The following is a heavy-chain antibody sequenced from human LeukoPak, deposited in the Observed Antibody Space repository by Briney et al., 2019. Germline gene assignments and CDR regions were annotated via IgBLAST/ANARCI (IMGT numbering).Heavy chain of an antibody. J-gene: IGHJ3*02. CDR3: ARSTDCSGGSCHDAFDI. Sequence: PSETLSLTCTVSGGSISSYYWSWIRQPPGKGLEWIGYIYYSGSTNYNPSLKSRVTISVDTSKNQFSLKLSSVTAADTAVYYCARSTDCSGGSCHDAFDIWGQGTMVTVSS. D-gene: IGHD2-15*01. CDR2: IYYSGST. CDR1: GGSISSYY. V-gene: IGHV4-59*01.